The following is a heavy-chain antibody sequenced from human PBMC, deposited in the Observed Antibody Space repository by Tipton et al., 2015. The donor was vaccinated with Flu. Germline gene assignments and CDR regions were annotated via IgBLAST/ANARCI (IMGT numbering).Heavy chain of an antibody. Sequence: LRLSCAVSGYSISSGYYWGWIRQPPGKGLEWIGSIYHSGSTYYNPSLKSRVTISVDTSKNQFSLKLSSVTAADTAVYYCARHGPGLGYCSGGSRYEVNYWGQGTLVTVSS. CDR3: ARHGPGLGYCSGGSRYEVNY. CDR1: GYSISSGYY. V-gene: IGHV4-38-2*01. D-gene: IGHD2-15*01. J-gene: IGHJ4*02. CDR2: IYHSGST.